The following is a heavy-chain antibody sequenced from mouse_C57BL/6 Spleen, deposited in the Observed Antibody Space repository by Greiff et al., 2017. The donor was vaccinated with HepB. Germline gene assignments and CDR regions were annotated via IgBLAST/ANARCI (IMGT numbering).Heavy chain of an antibody. CDR1: GYTFTSYG. V-gene: IGHV1-81*01. CDR3: ARWGDSSGYAMDY. D-gene: IGHD3-2*02. Sequence: VQLKQSGAELARPGASVKLSCKASGYTFTSYGISWVKQRTGQGLEWIGEIYPRSGNTYYHEKFKGKATLTADKSSSTAYMELRSLTSEDSAVYFCARWGDSSGYAMDYGGQGTSVTVSS. CDR2: IYPRSGNT. J-gene: IGHJ4*01.